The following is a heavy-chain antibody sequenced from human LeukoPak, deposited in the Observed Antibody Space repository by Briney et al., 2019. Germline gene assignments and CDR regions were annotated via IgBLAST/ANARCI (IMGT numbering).Heavy chain of an antibody. D-gene: IGHD5-24*01. CDR3: ARVSPGPMATISGYFDY. CDR1: GGSISSSSYY. CDR2: IYYSGST. V-gene: IGHV4-39*07. Sequence: PSETLSLTCTVSGGSISSSSYYWGWSRQPPGKGLEWIGSIYYSGSTYYNPSLKSRVTISVDTSKNQFSLKLSSVTAADTAVYYCARVSPGPMATISGYFDYWGQGTLVTVSS. J-gene: IGHJ4*02.